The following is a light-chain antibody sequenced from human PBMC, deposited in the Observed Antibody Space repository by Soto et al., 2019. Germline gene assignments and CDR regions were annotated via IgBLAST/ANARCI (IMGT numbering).Light chain of an antibody. CDR2: EVS. CDR1: SSEVGSYNL. CDR3: CSYAGSSTV. V-gene: IGLV2-23*02. Sequence: QSVLTQPASVSGSPGQSITISCTGTSSEVGSYNLVSWYQQHPGKAPKLMICEVSKRPSGVSNRFSGSKSGNTASLTISGLQAEDEADYYCCSYAGSSTVFGTGTKLTVL. J-gene: IGLJ1*01.